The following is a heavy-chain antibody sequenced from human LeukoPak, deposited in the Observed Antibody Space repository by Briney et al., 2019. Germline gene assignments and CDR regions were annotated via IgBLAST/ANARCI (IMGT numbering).Heavy chain of an antibody. D-gene: IGHD5-18*01. Sequence: GGSLRLSCAASGFTFSSYAMHWVRQAPGKGLERVAVISYDGSNKYYADSVKGRFTISRDNSKNTLYLQMNSLRAEDTAVYYCAGEGYSYGYDYWGQGTLVTVSS. CDR3: AGEGYSYGYDY. V-gene: IGHV3-30*04. J-gene: IGHJ4*02. CDR2: ISYDGSNK. CDR1: GFTFSSYA.